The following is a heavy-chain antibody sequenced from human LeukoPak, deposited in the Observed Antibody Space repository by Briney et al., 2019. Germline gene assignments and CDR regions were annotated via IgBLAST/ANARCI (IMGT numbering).Heavy chain of an antibody. J-gene: IGHJ4*02. D-gene: IGHD6-13*01. CDR1: GFTFISYG. CDR2: ISSKGGST. V-gene: IGHV3-64*01. CDR3: ASGIAAAGSHY. Sequence: GGSLRLSCAASGFTFISYGMHRVRQAPGKGLEYVSGISSKGGSTYYANSVKGRFTISRDNSKNTLYLQMSSLRAEDMAVYYCASGIAAAGSHYWGQGTLVTVSS.